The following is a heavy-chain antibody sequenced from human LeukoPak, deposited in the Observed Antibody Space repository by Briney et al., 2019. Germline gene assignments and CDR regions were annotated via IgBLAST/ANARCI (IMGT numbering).Heavy chain of an antibody. D-gene: IGHD2-15*01. Sequence: GGSLRLSCAASGFTFSDYWMHWVRQAPGKGLEWVANIKQDGSAKYYVDSVKGRFTISRDTSKNTLYLQMNSLRAEDTAVYFCAGRHCSGGGCYFAGADPFDYWGQGTLVTVSS. CDR2: IKQDGSAK. CDR3: AGRHCSGGGCYFAGADPFDY. V-gene: IGHV3-7*03. J-gene: IGHJ4*02. CDR1: GFTFSDYW.